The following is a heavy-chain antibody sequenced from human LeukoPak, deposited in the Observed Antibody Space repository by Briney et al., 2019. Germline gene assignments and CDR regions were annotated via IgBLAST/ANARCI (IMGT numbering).Heavy chain of an antibody. Sequence: GGSLRLSCAASGFNVSNNYMSWVRQAPGKGLEWVSVIYIGGSTYYADSVKGRFTISRDNSKNTLYLQMNSLRGEGTAVYYCARGLAGEDWGQGTLVTVSS. CDR1: GFNVSNNY. CDR3: ARGLAGED. J-gene: IGHJ4*02. CDR2: IYIGGST. V-gene: IGHV3-66*01. D-gene: IGHD6-19*01.